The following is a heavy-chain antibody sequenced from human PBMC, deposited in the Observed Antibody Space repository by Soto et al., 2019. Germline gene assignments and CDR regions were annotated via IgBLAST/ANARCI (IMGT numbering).Heavy chain of an antibody. D-gene: IGHD6-6*01. CDR1: GYTFTSSD. Sequence: GASVKVSCKASGYTFTSSDINWVRQATGQGLEWMGWINPNSGNTGYAQKFQGRVTMTRNTSISTAYMELSSLRSEDTAMYYCARGPRRSDSFDYWGQGTLVTVSS. CDR2: INPNSGNT. CDR3: ARGPRRSDSFDY. J-gene: IGHJ4*02. V-gene: IGHV1-8*01.